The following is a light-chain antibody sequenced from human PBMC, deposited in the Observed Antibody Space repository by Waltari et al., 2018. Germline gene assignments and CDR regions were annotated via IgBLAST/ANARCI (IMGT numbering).Light chain of an antibody. J-gene: IGKJ4*01. CDR1: QSVSIN. Sequence: EIVLTQSPATLSLSPGQRATLSCRASQSVSINLGWYQQKLGQPPRLLIYDTSKRATGIPDRFSASGFGTDFTLTISSLEPEDFAVYFCQQTSSWPLTFGGGTKVEIK. CDR3: QQTSSWPLT. V-gene: IGKV3-11*01. CDR2: DTS.